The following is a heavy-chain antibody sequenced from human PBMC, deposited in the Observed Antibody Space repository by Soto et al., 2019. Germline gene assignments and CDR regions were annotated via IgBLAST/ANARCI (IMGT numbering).Heavy chain of an antibody. J-gene: IGHJ5*02. CDR3: GRESGETWDYEAS. CDR2: LNTYGNT. CDR1: GGSISSYR. D-gene: IGHD1-7*01. Sequence: SETLSLTCTVSGGSISSYRWSWIRQPAGKGLEWIGRLNTYGNTHYNPSLKSRVTVSVDTSRKQFFLTLRSVTAADSAVYPCGRESGETWDYEASWGQGTPVTVSS. V-gene: IGHV4-4*07.